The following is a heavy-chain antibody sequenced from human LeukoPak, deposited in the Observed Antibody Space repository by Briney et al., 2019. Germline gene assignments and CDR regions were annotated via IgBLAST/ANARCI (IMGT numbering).Heavy chain of an antibody. V-gene: IGHV3-66*01. CDR3: ARVGSHNFAFDI. J-gene: IGHJ3*02. CDR2: IYSGGTT. CDR1: GFTVSSSY. Sequence: GGSLRLSCAASGFTVSSSYMSWVRQAPAKGLEWVSVIYSGGTTYYADSVKGRFSFSRDNSKNTLYLQMNSLRAEDTTVYYCARVGSHNFAFDIWGQGTMVTVSS.